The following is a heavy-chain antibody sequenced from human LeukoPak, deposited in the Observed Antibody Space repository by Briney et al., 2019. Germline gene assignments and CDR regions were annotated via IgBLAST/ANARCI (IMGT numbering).Heavy chain of an antibody. V-gene: IGHV3-23*01. CDR2: ISGSGGST. Sequence: GGSLRLSCAASGFTFSSHAMSWVRQAPGKGLEWFSVISGSGGSTYYADSVKGRFTISRDNFQSTLYLQMNSLRGEDTAVYYCAKSVSSSGGDYYYGMDVWGQGTTVTVSS. CDR1: GFTFSSHA. D-gene: IGHD3-10*01. CDR3: AKSVSSSGGDYYYGMDV. J-gene: IGHJ6*02.